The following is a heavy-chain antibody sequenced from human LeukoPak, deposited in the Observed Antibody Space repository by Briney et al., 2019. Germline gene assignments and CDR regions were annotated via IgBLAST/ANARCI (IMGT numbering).Heavy chain of an antibody. J-gene: IGHJ6*02. Sequence: PSETLSLTCAVYGGSFSGYYWSWIRQPPGKGLEWIGEINHSGSTNYNPSLKSRVTISVDTSKNQFSLKLSSATAADTAVYYCARGRGLVVVPAAIPPRMDVWGQGTTVTVSS. D-gene: IGHD2-2*01. CDR3: ARGRGLVVVPAAIPPRMDV. V-gene: IGHV4-34*01. CDR2: INHSGST. CDR1: GGSFSGYY.